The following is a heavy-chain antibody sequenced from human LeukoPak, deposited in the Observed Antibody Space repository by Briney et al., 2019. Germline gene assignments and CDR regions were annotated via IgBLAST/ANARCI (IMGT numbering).Heavy chain of an antibody. Sequence: GGSLRLSCAASGFTFSTYALSWVRQAPGKGLEWVSVITASGGGKYYADSAKGRFTISRDNSKNTVYLQMNSLRTEDTAVYYCAKGPLRGTAAAIDYWGQGTLVTVSS. V-gene: IGHV3-23*01. CDR1: GFTFSTYA. D-gene: IGHD2-2*01. CDR3: AKGPLRGTAAAIDY. J-gene: IGHJ4*02. CDR2: ITASGGGK.